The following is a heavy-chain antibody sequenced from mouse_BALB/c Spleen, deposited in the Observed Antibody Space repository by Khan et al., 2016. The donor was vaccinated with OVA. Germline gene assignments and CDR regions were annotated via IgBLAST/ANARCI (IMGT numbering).Heavy chain of an antibody. Sequence: QVQLQQSGADLMMPGASVKISCKAIGYTFSSYWIEWVKQRPGHGLEWIGDLLPSSLSINYNEKFKNRATFTADTSSNTAYMQLSSLTSEDSAVYRCARGGYGGFAYWGQGTLVTVSA. V-gene: IGHV1-9*01. CDR1: GYTFSSYW. CDR3: ARGGYGGFAY. J-gene: IGHJ3*01. CDR2: LLPSSLSI. D-gene: IGHD2-2*01.